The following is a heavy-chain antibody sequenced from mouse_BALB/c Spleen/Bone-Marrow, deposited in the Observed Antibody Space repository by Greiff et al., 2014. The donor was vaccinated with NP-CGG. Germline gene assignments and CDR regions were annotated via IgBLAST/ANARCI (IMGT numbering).Heavy chain of an antibody. D-gene: IGHD1-1*01. CDR1: GFNIKDTY. J-gene: IGHJ2*01. CDR3: ARYYYGSSYFDD. V-gene: IGHV14-3*02. CDR2: IDPANGNT. Sequence: EVKLMESGAELVKPGASVKLSCTASGFNIKDTYMHWVKQRPEQGLEWIGRIDPANGNTKYDPKFQGKATITADTSSNTAYLQLSSLTSEDTAVYYCARYYYGSSYFDDWGQGTTLTVSS.